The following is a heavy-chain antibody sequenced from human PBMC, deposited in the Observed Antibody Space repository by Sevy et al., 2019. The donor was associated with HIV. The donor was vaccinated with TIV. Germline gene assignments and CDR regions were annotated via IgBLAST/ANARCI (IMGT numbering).Heavy chain of an antibody. Sequence: GGSLRLSCAASGFTFSSAWMSWVRLAPGKGLEWVGRIKSKTDGGTIDYAAPVKGRFTISREDSKNTLYLQMSSLKTEDTAVYYCITDPGYRGYDEEVINYYYYGMDVWGQGTTVTVSS. CDR3: ITDPGYRGYDEEVINYYYYGMDV. CDR1: GFTFSSAW. J-gene: IGHJ6*02. D-gene: IGHD5-12*01. V-gene: IGHV3-15*01. CDR2: IKSKTDGGTI.